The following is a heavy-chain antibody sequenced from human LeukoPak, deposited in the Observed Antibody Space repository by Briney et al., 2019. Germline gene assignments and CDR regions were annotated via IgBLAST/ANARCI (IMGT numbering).Heavy chain of an antibody. CDR1: GYTLTELS. V-gene: IGHV1-24*01. J-gene: IGHJ4*02. CDR2: FDPEDGET. D-gene: IGHD3-10*01. CDR3: ATRGKYYYGSGSYYNGFDY. Sequence: ASVKVSCKVSGYTLTELSVHWVRQAPGKGLEWMGGFDPEDGETIYAQKFQGRVTMTEDTSTDTAYMELSSLRSEDTAVYYCATRGKYYYGSGSYYNGFDYWGQGTLVTVSS.